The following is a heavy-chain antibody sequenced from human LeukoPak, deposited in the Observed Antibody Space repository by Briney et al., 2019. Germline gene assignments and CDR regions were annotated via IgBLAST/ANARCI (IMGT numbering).Heavy chain of an antibody. Sequence: GESLKISCKGSGYSFTSYWISWVRQMPGKGLEWMGRIDPSDSYTNYSPSFQGHVTISADKSISTAYLQWSSPKASDTAMYYCARHPYYDSSGYSWGQGTLVTVSS. CDR1: GYSFTSYW. V-gene: IGHV5-10-1*01. D-gene: IGHD3-22*01. CDR2: IDPSDSYT. CDR3: ARHPYYDSSGYS. J-gene: IGHJ4*02.